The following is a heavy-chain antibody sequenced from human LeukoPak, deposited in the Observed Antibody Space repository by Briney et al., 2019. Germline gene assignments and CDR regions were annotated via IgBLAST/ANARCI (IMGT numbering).Heavy chain of an antibody. CDR3: AKDQAGGSYREALDY. V-gene: IGHV3-23*01. J-gene: IGHJ4*02. Sequence: GGSLRLSCVASGFTFSSYAMSWVRRAPGKGLEWVSAISGSATTSYFADSVKGRFTISRDNAKNSLYLQMNSLRAEDTAVYYCAKDQAGGSYREALDYWGQGTLVTVSS. CDR1: GFTFSSYA. D-gene: IGHD1-26*01. CDR2: ISGSATTS.